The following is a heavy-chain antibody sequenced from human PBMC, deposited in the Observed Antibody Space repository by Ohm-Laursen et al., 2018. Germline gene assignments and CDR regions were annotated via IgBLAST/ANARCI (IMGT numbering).Heavy chain of an antibody. CDR2: ISGSGGST. D-gene: IGHD3-10*01. Sequence: SLRLSCAASGFTFGSYAMSWVRQAPGKGLEWVSAISGSGGSTYYADSVKGRFTISRDNSKNTLYLQMNSLRAEDTAVYYCAKARDYYGSGSYDYWGQGTLVTVSS. CDR1: GFTFGSYA. J-gene: IGHJ4*02. CDR3: AKARDYYGSGSYDY. V-gene: IGHV3-23*01.